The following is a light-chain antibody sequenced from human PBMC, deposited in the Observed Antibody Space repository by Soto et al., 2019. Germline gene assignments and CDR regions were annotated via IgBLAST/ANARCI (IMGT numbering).Light chain of an antibody. V-gene: IGLV2-14*01. Sequence: QAVVTQPASVSGSPGQSITISCTGTSSDVGGYNYVSWYQQHPGKAPKLLIYDVSNRPSGASNRFSGSKSGNTAPLTISGLQAEDEADYYCSSYTGSTTLHYVFGTGTKVTVL. CDR1: SSDVGGYNY. J-gene: IGLJ1*01. CDR3: SSYTGSTTLHYV. CDR2: DVS.